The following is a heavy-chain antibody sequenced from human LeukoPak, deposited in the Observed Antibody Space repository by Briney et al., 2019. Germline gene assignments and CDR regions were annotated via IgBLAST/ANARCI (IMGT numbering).Heavy chain of an antibody. CDR1: GGSISSYY. D-gene: IGHD1-26*01. CDR3: ARGKWELLLDY. V-gene: IGHV4-59*01. CDR2: IYYSGST. Sequence: SETLSLTCTVSGGSISSYYWSWIRQPPGKGPEWIGYIYYSGSTNYNPSLKSRVTISVDTSKNQFSLKLSSVTAADTAVYYCARGKWELLLDYWGQGTLVTVSS. J-gene: IGHJ4*02.